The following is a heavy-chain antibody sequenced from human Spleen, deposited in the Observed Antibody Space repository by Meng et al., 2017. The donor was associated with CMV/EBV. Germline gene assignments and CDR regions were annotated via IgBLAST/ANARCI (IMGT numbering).Heavy chain of an antibody. J-gene: IGHJ4*02. CDR1: GFSFRTYW. CDR3: AREGRDLDY. D-gene: IGHD3-10*01. V-gene: IGHV3-7*01. Sequence: GGSLRLSCAASGFSFRTYWMTWVRQAPGKGLEWVANIKQDGSEKNYVDSVKGRFTISRDNAKHSLFLQMRSLRVEDTAVYYCAREGRDLDYWGQGTLVTVSS. CDR2: IKQDGSEK.